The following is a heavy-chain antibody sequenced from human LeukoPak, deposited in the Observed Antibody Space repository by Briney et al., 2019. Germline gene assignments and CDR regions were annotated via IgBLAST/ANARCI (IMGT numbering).Heavy chain of an antibody. Sequence: GGSLRLSCAASGFTFSSYSMNWVRQAPGKGLEWVSYISSSSSTIYYADSVKGRFTISRDNAKNSLYLQMNSLRAEDTAVYYCARGLAAAGLDFDYWGQGTLVTVSS. CDR1: GFTFSSYS. V-gene: IGHV3-48*01. J-gene: IGHJ4*02. D-gene: IGHD6-13*01. CDR2: ISSSSSTI. CDR3: ARGLAAAGLDFDY.